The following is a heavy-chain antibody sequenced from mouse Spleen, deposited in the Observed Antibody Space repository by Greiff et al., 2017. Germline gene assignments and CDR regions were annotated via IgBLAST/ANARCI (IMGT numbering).Heavy chain of an antibody. J-gene: IGHJ3*01. Sequence: DVKLVESGGGLVKPGGSLKLSCAASGFTFSDYGMAWVRQAPGKGPEWVAFISNLAYSIYYADTVTGRFTISRENAKNTLYLEMSSLRSEDTAMYYCARPYYRYDRVPFAYWGQGTLVTVSA. CDR2: ISNLAYSI. D-gene: IGHD2-14*01. V-gene: IGHV5-15*01. CDR1: GFTFSDYG. CDR3: ARPYYRYDRVPFAY.